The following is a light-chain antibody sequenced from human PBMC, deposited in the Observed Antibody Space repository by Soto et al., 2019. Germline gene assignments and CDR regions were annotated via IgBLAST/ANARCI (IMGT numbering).Light chain of an antibody. J-gene: IGLJ2*01. CDR2: AVS. Sequence: QSVLTQPPSASGSPGQSVTISCTGTSSDVGGYNYASWYQQHPGKAPKLMIYAVSKRPSGVPDRFSGSKSGNTASLTVSGLQAEDEADYYCSSYAGSNNFVFGGGTKVTVL. V-gene: IGLV2-8*01. CDR3: SSYAGSNNFV. CDR1: SSDVGGYNY.